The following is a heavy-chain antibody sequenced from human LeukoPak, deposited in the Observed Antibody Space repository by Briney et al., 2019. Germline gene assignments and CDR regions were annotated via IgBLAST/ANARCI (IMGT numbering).Heavy chain of an antibody. J-gene: IGHJ5*02. CDR1: GYTFTSYY. CDR3: ARGKSSGWYEDWFDP. V-gene: IGHV1-46*01. Sequence: ASVKVSCKASGYTFTSYYMHWVRQAPGQGLEWMGIINPSGGSTSYAQKFQGRVTITTDESTSTAYMELSSLRSEDTAVYYCARGKSSGWYEDWFDPWGQGTLVTVSS. CDR2: INPSGGST. D-gene: IGHD6-19*01.